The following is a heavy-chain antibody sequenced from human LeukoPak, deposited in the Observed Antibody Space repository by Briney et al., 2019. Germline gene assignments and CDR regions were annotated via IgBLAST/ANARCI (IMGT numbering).Heavy chain of an antibody. CDR3: ARVPSDY. CDR2: ISSSSGYI. Sequence: GGSLRLSCAASGFTFSSYSMNWVRQAPGKGLEWVSSISSSSGYIYYADSVKGRFTISRVNAKNSLYLQMNSLRAEDTAVYYCARVPSDYWGQGTLVTVSS. J-gene: IGHJ4*02. CDR1: GFTFSSYS. V-gene: IGHV3-21*06.